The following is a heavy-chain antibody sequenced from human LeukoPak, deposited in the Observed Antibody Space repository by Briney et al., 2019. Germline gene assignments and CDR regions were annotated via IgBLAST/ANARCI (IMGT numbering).Heavy chain of an antibody. Sequence: SETLSLTCTVSGGSFSTYYWNWIRQPAGKGLEWIGRIYRSRSPNYNPSLKSRVTMSVDTSKNQFSLKLTSVTAADTAVYFCAREGSGWYLDYWGQGTLVTVSS. J-gene: IGHJ4*02. D-gene: IGHD6-19*01. V-gene: IGHV4-4*07. CDR1: GGSFSTYY. CDR2: IYRSRSP. CDR3: AREGSGWYLDY.